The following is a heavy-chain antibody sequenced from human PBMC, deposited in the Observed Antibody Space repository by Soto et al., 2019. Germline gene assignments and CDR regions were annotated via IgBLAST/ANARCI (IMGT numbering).Heavy chain of an antibody. CDR1: GFTFSSYG. Sequence: QVQLVESGGGVVQPGRSLRLSCAASGFTFSSYGMHWVRQAPGKGLEWVAVISYDGSNKYYADSVKGRFTISRDNSKNTMYLQMNSLRAEDTAVYYCAKWGCSGGSCYDYYYYGMDVWGQGTTVTVSS. J-gene: IGHJ6*02. D-gene: IGHD2-15*01. CDR3: AKWGCSGGSCYDYYYYGMDV. CDR2: ISYDGSNK. V-gene: IGHV3-30*18.